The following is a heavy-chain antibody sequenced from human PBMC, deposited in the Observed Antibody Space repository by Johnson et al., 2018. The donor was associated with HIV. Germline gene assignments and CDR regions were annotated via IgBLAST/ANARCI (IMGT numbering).Heavy chain of an antibody. CDR1: GFTFSSYD. CDR2: IGSAGDT. Sequence: VQLVESGGGLVQPGGSLRLSCAASGFTFSSYDMHWVRQATGKGLEWVSAIGSAGDTYYPGSVNGRFTISRENAKNSLYLQMNSLRAGDTAVYYCARAIAAAGAFDIWGQGTMVTVSS. D-gene: IGHD6-13*01. J-gene: IGHJ3*02. CDR3: ARAIAAAGAFDI. V-gene: IGHV3-13*01.